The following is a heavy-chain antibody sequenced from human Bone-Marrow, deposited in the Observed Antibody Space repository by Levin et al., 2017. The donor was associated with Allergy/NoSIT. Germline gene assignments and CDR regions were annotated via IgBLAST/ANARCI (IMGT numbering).Heavy chain of an antibody. CDR1: TSTFNNYG. CDR3: ARNAGRYTSSPIDS. J-gene: IGHJ4*02. D-gene: IGHD6-6*01. CDR2: VSAYNGNT. Sequence: PGESLKISCKASTSTFNNYGFTWVRQAPGQGLEWMGWVSAYNGNTNYAQKFQGRVTMAADTSSSTAYVDLRGLRSDDTAVYYCARNAGRYTSSPIDSWGQGTVVTVSS. V-gene: IGHV1-18*01.